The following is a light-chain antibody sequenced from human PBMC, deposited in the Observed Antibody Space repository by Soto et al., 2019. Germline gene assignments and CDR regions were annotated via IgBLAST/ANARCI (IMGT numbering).Light chain of an antibody. CDR1: QSVSSY. V-gene: IGKV3-11*01. CDR3: QQRSNSPPWA. CDR2: DAS. Sequence: EIVLTQSPATLSLSPGERATLSCRASQSVSSYLVWYQQKPRQAPRLLIYDASNRTTAIPARCSGSGSGTDFTLTISSLEAEDFAAYYCQQRSNSPPWAFGEGTKVDI. J-gene: IGKJ4*01.